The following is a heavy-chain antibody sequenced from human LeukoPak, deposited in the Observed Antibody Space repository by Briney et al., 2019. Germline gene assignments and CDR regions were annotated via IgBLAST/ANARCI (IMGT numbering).Heavy chain of an antibody. V-gene: IGHV4-30-4*02. Sequence: SETLSLTCTVSGGPISSGDYYWSWIRQTPGTGLEWTGYIHYSGSTYYNPSLKSRITISADTSKNQFSLKLSSVTATDTAVYYCARGIAAAGPFDYWGQGTLVTVSS. CDR1: GGPISSGDYY. CDR2: IHYSGST. J-gene: IGHJ4*02. CDR3: ARGIAAAGPFDY. D-gene: IGHD6-13*01.